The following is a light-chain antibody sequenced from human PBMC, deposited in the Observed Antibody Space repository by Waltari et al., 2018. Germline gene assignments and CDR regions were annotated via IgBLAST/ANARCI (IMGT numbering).Light chain of an antibody. CDR1: QGISSY. CDR3: EQVHSFPIT. Sequence: DIQLTQSPSLLSTSVGDRVTITCRASQGISSYLAWYQQKPGKVPKLLIYAASTLQSGVPSRFSGRGFGTEFTLTISSLQPEDFATYYCEQVHSFPITFGGGTKVEIK. V-gene: IGKV1-9*01. CDR2: AAS. J-gene: IGKJ4*01.